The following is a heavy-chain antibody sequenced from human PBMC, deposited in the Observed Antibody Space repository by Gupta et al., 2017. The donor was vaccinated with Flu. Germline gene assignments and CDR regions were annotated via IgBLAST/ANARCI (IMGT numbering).Heavy chain of an antibody. D-gene: IGHD2-15*01. CDR1: SNYG. Sequence: SNYGLHRVRQGPGKGLEWVAFIWSDGSKKYYADSEEGRFTISRDNSKNTLFLQVNSLRAEDTAVYYCARDGGGYFDFWGQGTLVTVSS. J-gene: IGHJ4*02. V-gene: IGHV3-33*01. CDR3: ARDGGGYFDF. CDR2: IWSDGSKK.